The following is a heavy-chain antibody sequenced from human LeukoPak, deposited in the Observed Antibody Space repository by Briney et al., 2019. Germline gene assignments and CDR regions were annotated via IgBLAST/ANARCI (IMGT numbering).Heavy chain of an antibody. CDR1: GYSFTNYW. CDR3: ARRWNCYYDTSSSDY. D-gene: IGHD3-22*01. J-gene: IGHJ4*02. CDR2: VHPDDSET. Sequence: GESLKISCKGSGYSFTNYWIGWVRQMPGKGLEWMGIVHPDDSETRYSPSFQGQVTISVDKSISTAYLQWSSLKASDTAMYYCARRWNCYYDTSSSDYWGQGTLVTVSS. V-gene: IGHV5-51*01.